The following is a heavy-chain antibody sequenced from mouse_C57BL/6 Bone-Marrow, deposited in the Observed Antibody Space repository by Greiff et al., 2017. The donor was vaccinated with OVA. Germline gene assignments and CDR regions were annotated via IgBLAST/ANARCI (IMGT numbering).Heavy chain of an antibody. V-gene: IGHV3-8*01. CDR3: ARATVVATRYWYFDV. D-gene: IGHD1-1*01. Sequence: EVQLQQSGPGLAKPSQSLSLTCSVTGYSITSDYWNWIRQFPGNKLEYMGYISYSGSTYYNPYLKSRISITTDTSKNQYYLQLNSVTTEDTATYYCARATVVATRYWYFDVWGTGTTVTVSS. CDR2: ISYSGST. J-gene: IGHJ1*03. CDR1: GYSITSDY.